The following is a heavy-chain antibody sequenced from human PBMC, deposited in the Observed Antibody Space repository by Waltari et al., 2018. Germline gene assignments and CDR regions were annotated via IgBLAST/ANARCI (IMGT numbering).Heavy chain of an antibody. J-gene: IGHJ4*02. CDR2: ISLNSGSI. D-gene: IGHD3-16*01. V-gene: IGHV3-43D*03. CDR3: ARDMAGGGGTSGWIDF. CDR1: GFRFDDYA. Sequence: EMRLVESGGAVTQPGRSLRLSCVAFGFRFDDYAMHWVRQVPGKGLEWVFLISLNSGSIFYIDSLKSRVTISRDNSRNSLHLHINNLRSEDTALYFCARDMAGGGGTSGWIDFWGQGTLVTVAS.